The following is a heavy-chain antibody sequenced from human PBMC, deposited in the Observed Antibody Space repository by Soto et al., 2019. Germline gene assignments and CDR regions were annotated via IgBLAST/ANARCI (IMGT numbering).Heavy chain of an antibody. D-gene: IGHD2-2*01. CDR1: GGSIDSDDYY. Sequence: SETLSLTCTVSGGSIDSDDYYWTWIRQPPGKGLEWIGYIYSSGRTSYNPSLESRLTISLDTSKTQCSLHLNSVSAADTAVYFCPRDHGTSPSFFDYWSKGTLVA. CDR3: PRDHGTSPSFFDY. CDR2: IYSSGRT. J-gene: IGHJ4*02. V-gene: IGHV4-30-4*01.